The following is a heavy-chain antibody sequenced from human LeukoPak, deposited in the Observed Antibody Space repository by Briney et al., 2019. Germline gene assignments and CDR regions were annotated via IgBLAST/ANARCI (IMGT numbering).Heavy chain of an antibody. Sequence: TSETLSLTCTVSGGSISSYYWSWIRQPAGKGLEWIGRIYTSGSTNYNPSLKSRVTMSVDTSKNQFSLKLSSVTAADTAVYYCARAGSMRGEENAFDIWGQGTMVTVSS. J-gene: IGHJ3*02. V-gene: IGHV4-4*07. D-gene: IGHD2/OR15-2a*01. CDR2: IYTSGST. CDR1: GGSISSYY. CDR3: ARAGSMRGEENAFDI.